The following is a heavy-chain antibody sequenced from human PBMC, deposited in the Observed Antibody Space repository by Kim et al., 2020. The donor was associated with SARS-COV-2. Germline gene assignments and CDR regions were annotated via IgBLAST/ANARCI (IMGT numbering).Heavy chain of an antibody. V-gene: IGHV4-34*01. CDR3: ARGRGVAAHFDY. CDR1: GGSFSGYY. Sequence: SETLSLTCAVYGGSFSGYYWSWIRQPPGKGLEWIGEINHSGSTNYNPSLKSRVTISVDTSKNQFSLKLSSVTAADTAVYYCARGRGVAAHFDYWGQGTLVTVSS. CDR2: INHSGST. D-gene: IGHD2-15*01. J-gene: IGHJ4*02.